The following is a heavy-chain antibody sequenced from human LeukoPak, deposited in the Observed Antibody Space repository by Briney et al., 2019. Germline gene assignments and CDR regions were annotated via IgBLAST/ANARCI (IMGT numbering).Heavy chain of an antibody. Sequence: SETLSLTCTVSGGSISSSSYYWGWIRQPPGKGLEWIGSIYYSGSTYYNSSLKSRVTISVDTSKNQFSLKLSSMTAADTAVYYFARRGSGYYQETFGIWGQGTMVTVSS. J-gene: IGHJ3*02. CDR1: GGSISSSSYY. V-gene: IGHV4-39*01. D-gene: IGHD3-22*01. CDR2: IYYSGST. CDR3: ARRGSGYYQETFGI.